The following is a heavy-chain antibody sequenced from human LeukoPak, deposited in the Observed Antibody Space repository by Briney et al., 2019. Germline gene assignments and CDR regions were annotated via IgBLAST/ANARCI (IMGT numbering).Heavy chain of an antibody. J-gene: IGHJ4*02. D-gene: IGHD6-13*01. Sequence: PSETLSLTCTVSGDSISSSSYYWGWIRQPPGKGLEWIGSIYYSGSTYYNPSLKSRVTISVDTSKNQFSLKLSSVTAADTAVYYCARDLNGQQQPLIDYWGQGTLVTVSS. CDR1: GDSISSSSYY. CDR3: ARDLNGQQQPLIDY. V-gene: IGHV4-39*02. CDR2: IYYSGST.